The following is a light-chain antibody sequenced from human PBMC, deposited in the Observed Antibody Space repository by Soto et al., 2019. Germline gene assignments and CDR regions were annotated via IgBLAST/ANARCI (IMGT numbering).Light chain of an antibody. CDR2: GAS. J-gene: IGKJ1*01. CDR1: QRLSSNY. Sequence: EIVLTQSPGTLSLSPGERATLSCRASQRLSSNYLAWFQQKPGQAPRLLIYGASSRATGIPDRFSGSGSGTDFTLTISRLEPEDFAVYYCQQYVTSPWAFGQGTKVAIE. V-gene: IGKV3-20*01. CDR3: QQYVTSPWA.